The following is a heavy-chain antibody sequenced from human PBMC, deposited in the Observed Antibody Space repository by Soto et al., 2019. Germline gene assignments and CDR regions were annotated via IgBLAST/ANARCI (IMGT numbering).Heavy chain of an antibody. CDR3: ARAIRDYGFGELSPCWFDP. D-gene: IGHD3-10*01. Sequence: GGSLRLSCAASGFTFSSYSMNWVRQAPGKGLEWVSSISSSSSYIYYADSVKGRFTISRDNAKNSLYLQMNSLRAEDTAVYYCARAIRDYGFGELSPCWFDPWGQGTLVTVSS. CDR2: ISSSSSYI. J-gene: IGHJ5*02. CDR1: GFTFSSYS. V-gene: IGHV3-21*01.